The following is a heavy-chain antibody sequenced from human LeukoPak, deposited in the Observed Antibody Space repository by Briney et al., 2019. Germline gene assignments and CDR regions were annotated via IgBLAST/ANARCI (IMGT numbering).Heavy chain of an antibody. Sequence: PGGSLRLSCAASGFTFSSYAMHWVRQAPGKGLEWVAVISYDGSNKYYADSVKGRFPISRDNSKNTLYLQMNSLRAEDTAVYYCARGTMVRGPLVYWGQGTLVTVSS. CDR1: GFTFSSYA. V-gene: IGHV3-30*04. CDR2: ISYDGSNK. J-gene: IGHJ4*02. CDR3: ARGTMVRGPLVY. D-gene: IGHD3-10*01.